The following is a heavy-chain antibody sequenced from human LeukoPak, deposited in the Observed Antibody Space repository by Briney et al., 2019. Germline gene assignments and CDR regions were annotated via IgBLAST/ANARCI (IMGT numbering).Heavy chain of an antibody. CDR3: ARVEITATTFYYYYYMDV. Sequence: RASVKVSCKASGGTFSSYAISWVRQAPGQGLEWMGWISAYNGNTNYAQKLQGRVTMTTDTSTSTAYMELRSLRSDDEAVYYCARVEITATTFYYYYYMDVWGKGTTVTISS. J-gene: IGHJ6*03. D-gene: IGHD4-17*01. CDR2: ISAYNGNT. CDR1: GGTFSSYA. V-gene: IGHV1-18*01.